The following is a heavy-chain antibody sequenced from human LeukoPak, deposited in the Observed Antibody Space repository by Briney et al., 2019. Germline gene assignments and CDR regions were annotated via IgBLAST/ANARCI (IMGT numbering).Heavy chain of an antibody. CDR1: GGSFSGYY. CDR2: INHSGST. D-gene: IGHD2-8*01. V-gene: IGHV4-34*01. CDR3: ARVGYCTNGVCPNLFDY. Sequence: SETLSLTCAVYGGSFSGYYWSWIRQPPGKGLEWIGEINHSGSTNYNPSFKSRVTISVDTSKNQFSLKLSSVTAADTAVYYCARVGYCTNGVCPNLFDYWGQGTLVTVSS. J-gene: IGHJ4*02.